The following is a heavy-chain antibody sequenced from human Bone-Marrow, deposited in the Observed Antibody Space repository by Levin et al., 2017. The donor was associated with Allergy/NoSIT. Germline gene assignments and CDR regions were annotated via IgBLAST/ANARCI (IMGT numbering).Heavy chain of an antibody. D-gene: IGHD1-26*01. V-gene: IGHV3-21*01. J-gene: IGHJ4*02. CDR3: ARGASASGTDYPDY. CDR1: GFTFSTYS. Sequence: PGGSLRLSCAASGFTFSTYSMNWVRQAPGKGLEWVSSISSTGTFIYYADSVKGRFTISKDNAKNSLYLQMTSLRAEDTAVYYCARGASASGTDYPDYWGQGTLVTVSS. CDR2: ISSTGTFI.